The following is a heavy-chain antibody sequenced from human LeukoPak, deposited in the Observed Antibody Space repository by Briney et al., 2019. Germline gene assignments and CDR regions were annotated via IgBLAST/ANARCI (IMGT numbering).Heavy chain of an antibody. Sequence: GGSLRLSCTASGFTFSDYWMTWVRQAPGKGLEWVANIKQDGSAKYYVDSVKGRFAISRDNAKNSLYLQMDSLRVEDTATYYCARWRGSTSERSDYWGQGTLVTVSS. CDR3: ARWRGSTSERSDY. V-gene: IGHV3-7*01. J-gene: IGHJ4*02. D-gene: IGHD2-2*01. CDR1: GFTFSDYW. CDR2: IKQDGSAK.